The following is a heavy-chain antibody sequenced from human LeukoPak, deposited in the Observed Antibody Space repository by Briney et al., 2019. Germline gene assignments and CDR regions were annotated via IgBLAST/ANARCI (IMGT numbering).Heavy chain of an antibody. D-gene: IGHD4-17*01. Sequence: SETLSLTCAVYGGSFSGYYWSWIRQPPGKGLEWIGEINHSGSTNYNPSLKSRVTISVDTSKNQFSLKLSSVTAADTAVYCCARDLRYLFDYWGQGTLVTVSS. CDR3: ARDLRYLFDY. V-gene: IGHV4-34*01. J-gene: IGHJ4*02. CDR2: INHSGST. CDR1: GGSFSGYY.